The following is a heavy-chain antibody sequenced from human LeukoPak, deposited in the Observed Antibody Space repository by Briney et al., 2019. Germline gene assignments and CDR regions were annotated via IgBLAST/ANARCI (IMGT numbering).Heavy chain of an antibody. CDR3: ARDLTIVVVPAAPGFDP. CDR1: GGTFSSYA. CDR2: IIPIFGTA. Sequence: ASVKVSCKASGGTFSSYAISWVRQAPGQGLEWMGGIIPIFGTANYAQKFQGRVTITADESTSTAYMELSSLRSEDTAVYSCARDLTIVVVPAAPGFDPWGQGTLVTVSS. D-gene: IGHD2-2*01. V-gene: IGHV1-69*13. J-gene: IGHJ5*02.